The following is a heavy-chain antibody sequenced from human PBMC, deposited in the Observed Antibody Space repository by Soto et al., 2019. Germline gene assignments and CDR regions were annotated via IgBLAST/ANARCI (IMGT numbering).Heavy chain of an antibody. Sequence: GGSLRLSCTASGFTFSSYAMTWVRQAPGKGLEWVSSISGSGGATYYADSVKGRFTISRDDSKNTLFLQMDSLRAEDTALYYCAKAGRPFYDLWSENRFDPWGQGTLVTVSS. CDR2: ISGSGGAT. V-gene: IGHV3-23*01. CDR1: GFTFSSYA. J-gene: IGHJ5*02. CDR3: AKAGRPFYDLWSENRFDP. D-gene: IGHD3-3*01.